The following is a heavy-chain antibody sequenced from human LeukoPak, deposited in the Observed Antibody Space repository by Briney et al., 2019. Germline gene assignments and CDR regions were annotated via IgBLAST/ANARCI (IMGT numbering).Heavy chain of an antibody. J-gene: IGHJ4*02. D-gene: IGHD6-13*01. CDR1: GFTVSSNY. V-gene: IGHV3-66*01. CDR2: IYSGGST. CDR3: AREPPPIAAAGLDY. Sequence: GGSLRLSCAASGFTVSSNYISWVRQAPGKGLEWVSVIYSGGSTYYADSVKGRFTISRDNAKNSLYLQMNSLRAEDTAVYYCAREPPPIAAAGLDYWGQGTLVTVSS.